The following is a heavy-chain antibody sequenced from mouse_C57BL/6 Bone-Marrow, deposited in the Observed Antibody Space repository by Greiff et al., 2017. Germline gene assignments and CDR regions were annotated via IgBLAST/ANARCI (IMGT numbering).Heavy chain of an antibody. D-gene: IGHD2-3*01. J-gene: IGHJ2*01. CDR1: GFTFSSYA. V-gene: IGHV5-4*01. CDR3: ARDSADGYNY. Sequence: EVKLVESGGGLVKPGGSLKLSCAASGFTFSSYAMSWVRQTPEKRLEWVATISDGGSYTYYPDNVKGRFTISRDNAKNNLYLQVSHLKSEDTAMYYCARDSADGYNYWGQGTTLTVSS. CDR2: ISDGGSYT.